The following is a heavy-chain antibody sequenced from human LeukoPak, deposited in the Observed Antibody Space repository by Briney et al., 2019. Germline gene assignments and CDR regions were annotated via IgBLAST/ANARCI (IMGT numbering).Heavy chain of an antibody. J-gene: IGHJ4*02. CDR3: ARDEDIVVVVTAIHTLFDY. V-gene: IGHV1-18*01. CDR2: ISAYNGNT. Sequence: ASVRVSCKASGYTFTSYDINWVRQAPGQGLEWMGWISAYNGNTNYAQKLQGRVTMTTDTSTSTAYMELRSLRSDDTAVYYCARDEDIVVVVTAIHTLFDYWGQGTLVTVSS. D-gene: IGHD2-15*01. CDR1: GYTFTSYD.